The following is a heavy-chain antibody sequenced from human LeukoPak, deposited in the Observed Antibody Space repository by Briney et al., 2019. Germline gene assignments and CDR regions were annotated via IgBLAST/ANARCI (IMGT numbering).Heavy chain of an antibody. Sequence: GGSLRLSCAASGFTSNNAWMSWVRQAPGKGLEWVGRIKSKTDGGTTDYAAPVKGRFTISRDDSKNTLYLQMNSLKIEDTAVYYCTRIIKSGSFDYWGQGVLVTVSS. CDR2: IKSKTDGGTT. J-gene: IGHJ4*02. CDR1: GFTSNNAW. V-gene: IGHV3-15*01. CDR3: TRIIKSGSFDY. D-gene: IGHD1-26*01.